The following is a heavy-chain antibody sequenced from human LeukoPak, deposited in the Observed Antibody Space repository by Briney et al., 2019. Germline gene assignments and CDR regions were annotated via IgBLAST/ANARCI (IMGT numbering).Heavy chain of an antibody. CDR3: AREGRDGYFYYYYYMDV. CDR2: INSSSSNI. CDR1: GIHFSKHS. D-gene: IGHD5-24*01. V-gene: IGHV3-48*04. Sequence: GGALRPFCAAPGIHFSKHSMNWVRQAPGKGLGWVSYINSSSSNIYYADSVKGRFTISRDNAKNSLYLQMNSLRAEDTAVYYCAREGRDGYFYYYYYMDVWGKGTTVTVSS. J-gene: IGHJ6*03.